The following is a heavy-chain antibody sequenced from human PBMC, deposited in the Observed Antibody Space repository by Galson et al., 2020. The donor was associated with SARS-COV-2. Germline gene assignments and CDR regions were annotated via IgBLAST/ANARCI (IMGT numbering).Heavy chain of an antibody. CDR1: GGSISSSSYY. CDR3: ARLPLSGWYVDY. V-gene: IGHV4-39*01. J-gene: IGHJ4*02. D-gene: IGHD6-19*01. CDR2: IYYSGST. Sequence: ETSETLSLTCTVSGGSISSSSYYWGWIRQPPGKGLEWIGSIYYSGSTYYNPSLKSRVTISVDTSKNQFSLKLSSVTAADTAVYYCARLPLSGWYVDYWGQGTLVTVSS.